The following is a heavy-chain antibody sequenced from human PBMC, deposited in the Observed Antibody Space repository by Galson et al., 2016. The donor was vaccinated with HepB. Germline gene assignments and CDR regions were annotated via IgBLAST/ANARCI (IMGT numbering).Heavy chain of an antibody. D-gene: IGHD3-10*01. J-gene: IGHJ6*02. CDR1: GYTFTTYY. CDR3: ARDQDRVLWFGELLSNDHYHYYGMDV. Sequence: SVKVSCKASGYTFTTYYIHWVRQAPGQGLDWMGIINPRGGSTSNAQKFQGRVTMTRDTSTSTVYMELSSLRSEDTAVYYCARDQDRVLWFGELLSNDHYHYYGMDVWGQGTTVTVSS. CDR2: INPRGGST. V-gene: IGHV1-46*01.